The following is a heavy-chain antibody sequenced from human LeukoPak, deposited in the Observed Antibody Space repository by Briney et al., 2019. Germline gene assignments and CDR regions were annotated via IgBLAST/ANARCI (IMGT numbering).Heavy chain of an antibody. Sequence: GGSLRLSCAASGFTFSTYEMNWVRQAPGKGLEWVSYISSTGSNIYYSDSVKGRFTISRDNAKNSLYLLMNSLRTEDTAVYYCAATYYYDGSGDYWGLGTLVTVS. CDR2: ISSTGSNI. CDR1: GFTFSTYE. J-gene: IGHJ4*02. D-gene: IGHD3-22*01. CDR3: AATYYYDGSGDY. V-gene: IGHV3-48*03.